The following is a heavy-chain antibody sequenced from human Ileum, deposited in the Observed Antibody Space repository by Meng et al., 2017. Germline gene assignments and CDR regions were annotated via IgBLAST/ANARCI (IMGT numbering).Heavy chain of an antibody. Sequence: QVQLQESGPGLVKPSQTLSLTFTVSGCSISSGDYYWSWIRQPPGKGLEWIGYIYYSGSTYYNPSLKSRVTISVDTSKNQFSLKLSSVTAADTAVYYCARENTIFGVVWGSWFDPWGQGTLVTVSS. D-gene: IGHD3-3*01. CDR2: IYYSGST. CDR1: GCSISSGDYY. CDR3: ARENTIFGVVWGSWFDP. J-gene: IGHJ5*02. V-gene: IGHV4-30-4*01.